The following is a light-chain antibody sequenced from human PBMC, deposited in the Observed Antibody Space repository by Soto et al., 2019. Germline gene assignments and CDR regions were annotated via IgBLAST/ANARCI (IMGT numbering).Light chain of an antibody. CDR1: QSISKY. J-gene: IGKJ3*01. CDR3: QQRFNWPVT. Sequence: EIVLTQSPATLSLSPGEGATLSCRASQSISKYLVWYQQKPGQAPRVLIYDTFNRATGIPARFSGTGSGTDFTLTISSLEPEDFAVYYCQQRFNWPVTFGPGTKVDIK. CDR2: DTF. V-gene: IGKV3-11*01.